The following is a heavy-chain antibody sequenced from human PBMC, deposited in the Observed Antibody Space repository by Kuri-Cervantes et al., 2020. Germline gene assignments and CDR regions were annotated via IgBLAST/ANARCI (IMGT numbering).Heavy chain of an antibody. V-gene: IGHV1-18*01. Sequence: ASVKVSCKAYGYTYTSYGISWVRQAPGQGLEWMGWITTYNGNTNYAQKLQGRVTVTTDTSTSTAYMELRSLRSDDTAVYYCARDRVAYTSDSWGQGTLVTVSS. CDR3: ARDRVAYTSDS. CDR1: GYTYTSYG. D-gene: IGHD3-16*01. CDR2: ITTYNGNT. J-gene: IGHJ4*02.